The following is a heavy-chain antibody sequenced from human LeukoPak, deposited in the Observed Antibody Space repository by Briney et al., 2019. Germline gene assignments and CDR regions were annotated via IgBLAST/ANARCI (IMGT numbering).Heavy chain of an antibody. CDR1: GYTFIGYY. V-gene: IGHV1-2*02. CDR3: ARDPTGDSGSSAEYFQH. CDR2: INPNCCGT. Sequence: GSVTDSCKASGYTFIGYYMHWVRPAPGQGREWMGWINPNCCGTNYVQKFQGRVTMTRDTSISTAYMEQSRLRSDDTAVYHGARDPTGDSGSSAEYFQHWGQGTLVTVSS. J-gene: IGHJ1*01. D-gene: IGHD1-26*01.